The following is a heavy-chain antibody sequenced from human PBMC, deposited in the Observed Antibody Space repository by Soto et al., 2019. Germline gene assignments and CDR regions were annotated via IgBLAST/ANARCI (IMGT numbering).Heavy chain of an antibody. J-gene: IGHJ6*02. D-gene: IGHD3-16*01. Sequence: TSATLAHTCAFAGASISSSNWWSRVRQPPGKGLEWIGEICHSGSTNYNPSLKSRVTISVDKSKNQFSLKLSSVTAADTAVYYCARDNVGAGVWAPYGLVVWGQATMFT. CDR1: GASISSSNW. CDR3: ARDNVGAGVWAPYGLVV. CDR2: ICHSGST. V-gene: IGHV4-4*02.